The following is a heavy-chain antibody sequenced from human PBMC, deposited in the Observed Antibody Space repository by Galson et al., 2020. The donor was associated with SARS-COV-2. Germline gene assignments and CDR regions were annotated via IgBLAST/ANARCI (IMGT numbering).Heavy chain of an antibody. CDR1: GFTFSSYA. CDR3: ARDTHRYSGSHTSFGY. J-gene: IGHJ4*02. D-gene: IGHD1-26*01. Sequence: GGSLRLSCAASGFTFSSYAMHWVRQAPGKGLEWVAVISYDGSNKYYADSVKGRFTISRDNSKNTLYLQMNSLRAEDTAVYYCARDTHRYSGSHTSFGYWGQGTLVTVSS. CDR2: ISYDGSNK. V-gene: IGHV3-30*04.